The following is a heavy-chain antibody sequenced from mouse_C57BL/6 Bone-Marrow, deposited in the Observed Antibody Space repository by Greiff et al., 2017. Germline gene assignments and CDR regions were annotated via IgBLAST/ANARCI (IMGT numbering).Heavy chain of an antibody. CDR1: GYTFTDYN. CDR2: INPNNGGT. D-gene: IGHD2-1*01. V-gene: IGHV1-18*01. Sequence: EVQLQQSGPELVKPGASVKIPCKASGYTFTDYNMAWVKQSPGKSLEWIGAINPNNGGTIYNQKFKGKGTLTVDKSSSTAYMELRRLTSEDTAFYDCARKGVYGTGFAYWGQGTLVTVSA. CDR3: ARKGVYGTGFAY. J-gene: IGHJ3*01.